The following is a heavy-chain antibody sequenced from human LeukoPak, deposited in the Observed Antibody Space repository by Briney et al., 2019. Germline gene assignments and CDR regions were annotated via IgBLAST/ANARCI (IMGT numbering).Heavy chain of an antibody. Sequence: GGSLRLSCAASGFTFSSYVMHWVRQAPGKGLEWVAVIWYDGSNKYYADSVKGRFTISRDNSKNTLYLQMNSLRAEDTAVYYCASSICGDCYSGFDYWGQGTLVTVSS. CDR1: GFTFSSYV. V-gene: IGHV3-33*01. CDR2: IWYDGSNK. D-gene: IGHD2-21*02. J-gene: IGHJ4*02. CDR3: ASSICGDCYSGFDY.